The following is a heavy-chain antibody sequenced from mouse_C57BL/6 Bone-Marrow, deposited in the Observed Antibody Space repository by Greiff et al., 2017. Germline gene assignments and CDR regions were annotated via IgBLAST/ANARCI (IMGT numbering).Heavy chain of an antibody. D-gene: IGHD1-1*01. CDR1: GFNIKDYY. Sequence: EVQLQQSGAELVRPGASVKLSCTASGFNIKDYYMHWVKQRPEQGLEWIGRIDPEDGDTEYAPKFQGKATMTADTSSNTAYLQLSSLTSEDTAVYYCTPHYYGSSSPFDYWGQGTTLTVSS. V-gene: IGHV14-1*01. CDR2: IDPEDGDT. CDR3: TPHYYGSSSPFDY. J-gene: IGHJ2*01.